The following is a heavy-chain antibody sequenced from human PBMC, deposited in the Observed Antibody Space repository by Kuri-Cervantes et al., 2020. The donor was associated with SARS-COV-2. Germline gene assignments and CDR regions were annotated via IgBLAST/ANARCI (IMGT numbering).Heavy chain of an antibody. V-gene: IGHV1-69*05. J-gene: IGHJ5*02. CDR2: IIPIFGTA. D-gene: IGHD6-13*01. CDR1: GYTFTSQY. CDR3: AGDRGIAAAGTNWFDP. Sequence: SVKVSCKASGYTFTSQYLHWVRQAPGQGLEWMGGIIPIFGTANYAQKFQGRVTITTGESTSTAYMELSSLRSEDTAVYYCAGDRGIAAAGTNWFDPWGQGTLVTVSS.